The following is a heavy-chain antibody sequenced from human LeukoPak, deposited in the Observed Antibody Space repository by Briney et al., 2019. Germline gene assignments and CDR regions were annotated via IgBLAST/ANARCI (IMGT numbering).Heavy chain of an antibody. J-gene: IGHJ6*03. CDR3: ARLYRPGYFYYMDV. CDR1: GFTFTNYE. V-gene: IGHV3-48*03. Sequence: GGSLRLSCAASGFTFTNYEMNWVRQAPGKGLEGVSYISNSGKTIYYADSVKGRFTISRDNAKNSLYLQMNSLRAEDTAVYYCARLYRPGYFYYMDVWGKWTTVTVSS. CDR2: ISNSGKTI. D-gene: IGHD2-21*01.